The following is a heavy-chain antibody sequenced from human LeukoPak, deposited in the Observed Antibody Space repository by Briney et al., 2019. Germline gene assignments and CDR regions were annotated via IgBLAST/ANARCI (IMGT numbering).Heavy chain of an antibody. CDR1: GYSISSGYY. CDR3: ARHPKGSYDS. J-gene: IGHJ5*02. D-gene: IGHD3-3*01. CDR2: IYHSGST. V-gene: IGHV4-38-2*01. Sequence: SETLSLTCAVSGYSISSGYYWGWIRQPPGKGLEWIGSIYHSGSTYYNPSLKSRVTISVDTSKNQFSLKLSSVTAADTAVYYCARHPKGSYDSWGQGTLVTVSS.